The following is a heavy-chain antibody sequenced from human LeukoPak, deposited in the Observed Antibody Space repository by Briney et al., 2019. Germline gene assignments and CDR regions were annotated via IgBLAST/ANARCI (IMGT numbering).Heavy chain of an antibody. CDR2: IYTSGST. D-gene: IGHD6-13*01. CDR3: AREGLWARVSSWYPRGSNYYYYMDV. V-gene: IGHV4-61*02. CDR1: GGSISSGSYY. J-gene: IGHJ6*03. Sequence: SETLSLTCTVSGGSISSGSYYWSWIRQPAGKGLEWIGRIYTSGSTNYNPSLKSRVTISVDTSKNQFSLKLSSVTAADTAVYYCAREGLWARVSSWYPRGSNYYYYMDVWGKGTTVTVSS.